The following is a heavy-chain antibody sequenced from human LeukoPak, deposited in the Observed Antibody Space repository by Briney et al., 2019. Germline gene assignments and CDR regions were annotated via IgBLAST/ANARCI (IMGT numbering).Heavy chain of an antibody. D-gene: IGHD6-19*01. CDR2: INIGGDT. J-gene: IGHJ4*02. V-gene: IGHV3-23*01. CDR3: GKGRVSE. CDR1: GSTFNTQD. Sequence: PGGSLRLSCAASGSTFNTQDMRWVRQAPGKGLEWVSSINIGGDTFYADSVRGRFTISRDNSKNTLDLQMNSLRVEDTAVYYCGKGRVSEWGQGTLVTVSS.